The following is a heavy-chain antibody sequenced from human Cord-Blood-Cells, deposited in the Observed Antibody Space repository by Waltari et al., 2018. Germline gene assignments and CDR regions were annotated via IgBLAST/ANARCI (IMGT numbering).Heavy chain of an antibody. J-gene: IGHJ3*02. Sequence: QLQLQESGPGLVKPSETLSLTCTVSGGSISSSSYYWGWIRQPPGKGLEWIGRIYYSGSTYYNPSLKSRVTISVDTSKNQFSLKLSSVTAADTAVYYCARRGDGSGSYYAFDIWGQGTMVTVSS. CDR3: ARRGDGSGSYYAFDI. D-gene: IGHD3-10*01. V-gene: IGHV4-39*01. CDR2: IYYSGST. CDR1: GGSISSSSYY.